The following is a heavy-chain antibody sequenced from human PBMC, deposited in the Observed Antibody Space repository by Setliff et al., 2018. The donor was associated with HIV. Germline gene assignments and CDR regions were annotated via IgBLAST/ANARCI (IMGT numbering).Heavy chain of an antibody. D-gene: IGHD1-26*01. J-gene: IGHJ6*02. CDR3: ARPTNIDTLYYGSQTFYMYYYGLDV. CDR2: ISSTGTYI. V-gene: IGHV3-21*01. CDR1: GGSFSGYY. Sequence: PSETLSLTCAVYGGSFSGYYWSWIRQPPGKGLEWVSSISSTGTYIYYADSMNGRFTISRDNAKNSLYLQMNSLRADDTAVYFCARPTNIDTLYYGSQTFYMYYYGLDVWGQGTTVTVSS.